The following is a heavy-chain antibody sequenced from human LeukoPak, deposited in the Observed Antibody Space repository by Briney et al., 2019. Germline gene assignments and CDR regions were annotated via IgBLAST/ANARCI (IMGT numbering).Heavy chain of an antibody. CDR1: GFTVSRNY. V-gene: IGHV3-23*01. CDR3: AKDHTYSTGSGKLDY. D-gene: IGHD4-11*01. Sequence: SGGSLRLSCAASGFTVSRNYMSWVRQAPGEGLEWVSLISGSGANAYYADSVKDRFTISRDNSEDTLYLQMSGLRAEDTAIYYCAKDHTYSTGSGKLDYWGQGILVTVSS. CDR2: ISGSGANA. J-gene: IGHJ4*02.